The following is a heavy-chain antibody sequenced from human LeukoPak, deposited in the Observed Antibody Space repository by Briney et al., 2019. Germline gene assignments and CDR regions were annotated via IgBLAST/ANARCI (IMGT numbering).Heavy chain of an antibody. V-gene: IGHV5-51*01. CDR1: GYSFVSYW. D-gene: IGHD1-14*01. CDR3: ARRDLGTSPFDY. J-gene: IGHJ4*02. Sequence: GESLKISCKASGYSFVSYWIAWVRQMPGRGLEWMGIIYPGDSGTRYSPSFQGQVTISADKSISTAYLQWSSLKASDTAMYYCARRDLGTSPFDYWGQGTLVTVSS. CDR2: IYPGDSGT.